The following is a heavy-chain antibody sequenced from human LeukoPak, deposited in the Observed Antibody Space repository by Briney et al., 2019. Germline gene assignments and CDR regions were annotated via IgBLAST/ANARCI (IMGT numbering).Heavy chain of an antibody. J-gene: IGHJ6*02. CDR3: ARTPSIVAAAAVLPYYYYGMDV. D-gene: IGHD6-13*01. Sequence: SETMSLTCAVYGGSFSGYYWSWIRQPPGKGLEWIGEINHGGSTNYNPSLKSRVTISVDTSKNQFSLKLSSVTAADTAVYYCARTPSIVAAAAVLPYYYYGMDVWGQGTTGTVSS. CDR2: INHGGST. CDR1: GGSFSGYY. V-gene: IGHV4-34*01.